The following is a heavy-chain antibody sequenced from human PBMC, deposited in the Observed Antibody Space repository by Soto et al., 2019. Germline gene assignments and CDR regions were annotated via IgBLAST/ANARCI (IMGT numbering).Heavy chain of an antibody. V-gene: IGHV3-48*01. Sequence: PGGSLRISCAASGFSLINYVMNWVRQAPGKGLEWISSIGSSSGTMFHADSVKGRFTISTDSAKNSLYLQMNSLRADDTAIFYCDRVPSSGWPYFFEYWGLGTLVTVAS. CDR2: IGSSSGTM. CDR1: GFSLINYV. J-gene: IGHJ4*02. CDR3: DRVPSSGWPYFFEY. D-gene: IGHD6-19*01.